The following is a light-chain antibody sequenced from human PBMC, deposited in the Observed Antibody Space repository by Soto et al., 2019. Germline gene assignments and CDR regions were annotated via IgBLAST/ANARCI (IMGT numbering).Light chain of an antibody. Sequence: QSALTQPPSVSGAPGQKVTISCSGSSSNIGNNYVSWYQQLPGTAPKLLIYNNNRRPSGIPDRFSGSKSGTSATLDITGLQTGDEDDYYCGTWDGILSERLYVFGPGTKVTVL. CDR1: SSNIGNNY. CDR2: NNN. V-gene: IGLV1-51*01. CDR3: GTWDGILSERLYV. J-gene: IGLJ1*01.